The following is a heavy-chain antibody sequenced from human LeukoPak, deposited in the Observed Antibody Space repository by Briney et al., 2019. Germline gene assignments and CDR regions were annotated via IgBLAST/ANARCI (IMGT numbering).Heavy chain of an antibody. J-gene: IGHJ1*01. D-gene: IGHD3-22*01. CDR1: GYTLTELS. CDR2: FDPEDGET. V-gene: IGHV1-24*01. Sequence: ASVKVSCKVSGYTLTELSMHWVRQAPGKGLEWMGGFDPEDGETIYAQKFQGRVTMTEDTSTDTAYMELSSLRSEDTAVYYCAAEQTFSDSSGYDKGAGDFQHWGQGTLVTVSS. CDR3: AAEQTFSDSSGYDKGAGDFQH.